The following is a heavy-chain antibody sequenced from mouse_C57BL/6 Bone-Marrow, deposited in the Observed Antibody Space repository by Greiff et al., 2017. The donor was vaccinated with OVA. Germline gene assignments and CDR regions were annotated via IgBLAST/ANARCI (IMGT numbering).Heavy chain of an antibody. CDR3: TRTGFYYYAMDY. CDR2: ISSGGDYI. Sequence: EVMLVESGEGLVKPGGSLKLSCAASGFTFSSYAMSWVRQTPEKSLEWVAYISSGGDYIYYADTVKGRFTISRDNARNTLYLQMSSLKSEETAMYYGTRTGFYYYAMDYWGQGTSVTVSS. J-gene: IGHJ4*01. V-gene: IGHV5-9-1*02. CDR1: GFTFSSYA.